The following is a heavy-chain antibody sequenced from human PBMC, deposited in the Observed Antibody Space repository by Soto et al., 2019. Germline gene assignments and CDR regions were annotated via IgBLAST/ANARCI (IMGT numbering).Heavy chain of an antibody. Sequence: PSETLSLTCTVSGGSISSYYWSWIRQPPGKGLEWIGYIYYSGSTNYNPSLKSRVTISVDTSKNQFSLKLSSVTAADTAVYYCARETGAVTTYPGYFDYWGQGTLVTVSS. D-gene: IGHD4-17*01. J-gene: IGHJ4*02. V-gene: IGHV4-59*01. CDR2: IYYSGST. CDR1: GGSISSYY. CDR3: ARETGAVTTYPGYFDY.